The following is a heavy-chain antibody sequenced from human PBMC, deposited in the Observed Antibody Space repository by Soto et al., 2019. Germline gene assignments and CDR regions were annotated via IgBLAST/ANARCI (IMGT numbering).Heavy chain of an antibody. J-gene: IGHJ4*02. CDR2: IWYDGSDT. CDR3: ARDQGDG. CDR1: GFTFSSYA. Sequence: VQLLESGGGLVQPGGSLRLSCAASGFTFSSYAMSWVRQAPGKGLEWVAVIWYDGSDTYYADSVKGRFTISRDNSKNTLYLQMNSLRAEDTAVYYCARDQGDGWGQGTLVTVSS. V-gene: IGHV3-33*08. D-gene: IGHD2-21*02.